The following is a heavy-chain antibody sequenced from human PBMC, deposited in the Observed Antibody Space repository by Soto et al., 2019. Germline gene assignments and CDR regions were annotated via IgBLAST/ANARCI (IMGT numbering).Heavy chain of an antibody. CDR1: GDTFSFYT. CDR2: VTPIISMS. V-gene: IGHV1-69*02. J-gene: IGHJ4*02. Sequence: QVQLVQSGAELKKPGSSVKVSCKASGDTFSFYTINWVRQAPGLGLEWMGRVTPIISMSTYAQKLEGRVTMTSDKSTSTAYMELRSRRSEDTAFYYCATSYGSGYRAVDYWGQGALVTVSS. CDR3: ATSYGSGYRAVDY. D-gene: IGHD3-10*01.